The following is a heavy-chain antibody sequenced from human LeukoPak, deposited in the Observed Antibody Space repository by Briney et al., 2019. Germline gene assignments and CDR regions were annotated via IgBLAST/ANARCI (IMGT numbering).Heavy chain of an antibody. CDR2: MNPNSGNT. V-gene: IGHV1-8*01. D-gene: IGHD6-19*01. J-gene: IGHJ5*02. CDR3: ARGRGSGHKDNWFDP. Sequence: GASVKVSCKSSGYTFTTYVINWVRQATGQGLEWMGWMNPNSGNTGYAQKFQGRVTMTRNTSITTAYMELSSLRSEDTAVYYCARGRGSGHKDNWFDPWGQGTLVTVSS. CDR1: GYTFTTYV.